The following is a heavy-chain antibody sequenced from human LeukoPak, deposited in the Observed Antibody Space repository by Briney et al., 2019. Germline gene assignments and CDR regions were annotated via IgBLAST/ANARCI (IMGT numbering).Heavy chain of an antibody. CDR2: IKQDGGEK. V-gene: IGHV3-7*01. CDR3: AKGPRRYCGGDCYSARFDY. J-gene: IGHJ4*02. Sequence: GGSLRLSCAASGFTFSSYWMSWVRQAPGKGLEWVANIKQDGGEKYYVDSVKGRFTISRDNAKNSLYLQMNSLRAEDTAVYYCAKGPRRYCGGDCYSARFDYWGQGTLVTVSS. CDR1: GFTFSSYW. D-gene: IGHD2-21*01.